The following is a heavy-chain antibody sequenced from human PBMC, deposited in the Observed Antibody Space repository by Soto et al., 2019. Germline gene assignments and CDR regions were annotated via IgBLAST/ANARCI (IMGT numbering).Heavy chain of an antibody. CDR2: INHSGST. J-gene: IGHJ6*03. Sequence: SETLSLTCAVYGGSFSGYYWSWIRQPPGKGLEWIGEINHSGSTNYNPSLKSRVTISVDTSKNQFSLKLSSVTAADTAVYYCARASSGWYYYYMDVWGKGTTVTVSS. CDR1: GGSFSGYY. CDR3: ARASSGWYYYYMDV. D-gene: IGHD6-19*01. V-gene: IGHV4-34*01.